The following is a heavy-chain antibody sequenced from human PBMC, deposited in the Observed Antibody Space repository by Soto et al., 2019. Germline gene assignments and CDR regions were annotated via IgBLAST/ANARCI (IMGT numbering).Heavy chain of an antibody. J-gene: IGHJ3*02. D-gene: IGHD2-15*01. V-gene: IGHV3-66*01. CDR1: GFIVSATC. Sequence: EVQLVESGGGLVQPGGSLRLSCTASGFIVSATCVNWVRQAAGKGLEWVSVISNRGDTHYADSVRGRFSLSRDISDNTLHLQMNNLRVEDTAVYYCAREPRYCRGGSCSITGDAYDIWGQGTMVTVSS. CDR2: ISNRGDT. CDR3: AREPRYCRGGSCSITGDAYDI.